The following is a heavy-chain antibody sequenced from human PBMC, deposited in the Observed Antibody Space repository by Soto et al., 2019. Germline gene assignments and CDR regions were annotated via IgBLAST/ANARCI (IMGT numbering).Heavy chain of an antibody. CDR2: ISAYNGNT. Sequence: ASVKVSCKASGYTFTSYGISWVRQAPGQGLEWMGWISAYNGNTNYAQKLHGRVTMTTDTSTSTAYMELRSLRSDDTAVYYCARAQYYCSGGSCYSGSGGAFDIWGQGTMVTVSS. J-gene: IGHJ3*02. V-gene: IGHV1-18*01. CDR1: GYTFTSYG. D-gene: IGHD2-15*01. CDR3: ARAQYYCSGGSCYSGSGGAFDI.